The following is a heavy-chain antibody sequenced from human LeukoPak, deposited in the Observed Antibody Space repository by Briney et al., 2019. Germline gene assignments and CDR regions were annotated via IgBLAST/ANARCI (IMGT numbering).Heavy chain of an antibody. D-gene: IGHD2-15*01. J-gene: IGHJ6*02. CDR3: ARRRCSGGSCYFPYYYYGMDV. V-gene: IGHV3-33*01. CDR1: GFTFSSYG. Sequence: GGSLRLSCAASGFTFSSYGMHWVRQAPGKGLEWVAVIWYDGSNKYYADSVKGRFTISRDKSKNTLYLQMNSLRAEDTAVYYCARRRCSGGSCYFPYYYYGMDVWGQGTTVTVSS. CDR2: IWYDGSNK.